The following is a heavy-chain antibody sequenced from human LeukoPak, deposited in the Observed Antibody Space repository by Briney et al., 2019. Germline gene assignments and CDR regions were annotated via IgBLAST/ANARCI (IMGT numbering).Heavy chain of an antibody. CDR3: ARDRNDFWSGYYNWFDP. V-gene: IGHV1-2*06. Sequence: ASVKVSCKASGYTFTSYDINWVRQATGQGLEWMGRINPNSGGTNYAQKFQGRVTMTRDTSISTAYMELSRLRSDDTAVYYCARDRNDFWSGYYNWFDPWGQGTLVTVSS. CDR1: GYTFTSYD. CDR2: INPNSGGT. J-gene: IGHJ5*02. D-gene: IGHD3-3*01.